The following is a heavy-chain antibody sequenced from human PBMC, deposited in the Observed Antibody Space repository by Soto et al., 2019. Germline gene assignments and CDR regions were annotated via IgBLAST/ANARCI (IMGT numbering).Heavy chain of an antibody. CDR3: AKGLNYGDYYYYGMDV. J-gene: IGHJ6*02. V-gene: IGHV3-30*18. CDR1: GFTFSSYG. Sequence: HPGGSLRLSCAASGFTFSSYGMHWVRQAPGKGLEWVAVISYDGSNKYYADSVKGRFTISRDNSKNTLYLQMNSLRAEDTAVYYCAKGLNYGDYYYYGMDVWGQGTTVTVSS. CDR2: ISYDGSNK. D-gene: IGHD4-17*01.